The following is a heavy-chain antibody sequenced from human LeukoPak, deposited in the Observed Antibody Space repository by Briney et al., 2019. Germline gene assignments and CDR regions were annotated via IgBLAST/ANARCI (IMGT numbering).Heavy chain of an antibody. D-gene: IGHD4-23*01. Sequence: GRSLTLSCAASGFTFSSSSMNWVRQTPGKRLEWISYISSTSSTIYCADSVKGRFTISRDNAKNSLYLQMNSLRDEDTAVYFCARDLYPTVVTPWNFDYWGQGTVVIVSA. CDR2: ISSTSSTI. J-gene: IGHJ4*02. CDR1: GFTFSSSS. CDR3: ARDLYPTVVTPWNFDY. V-gene: IGHV3-48*02.